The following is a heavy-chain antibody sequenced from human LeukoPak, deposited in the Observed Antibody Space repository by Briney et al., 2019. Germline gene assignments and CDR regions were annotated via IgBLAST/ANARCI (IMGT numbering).Heavy chain of an antibody. CDR2: ISISGSPI. J-gene: IGHJ6*03. CDR1: GFTISSNE. D-gene: IGHD1-7*01. CDR3: ARVELAPYYYYMDV. Sequence: GGTLRFSCAASGFTISSNEMNWVRQAPGKGLKGVSNISISGSPIYYADSVKGRFTISRDNAKNSLYLQMNSLRAEDTAVYYCARVELAPYYYYMDVWGKGTTVTVSS. V-gene: IGHV3-48*03.